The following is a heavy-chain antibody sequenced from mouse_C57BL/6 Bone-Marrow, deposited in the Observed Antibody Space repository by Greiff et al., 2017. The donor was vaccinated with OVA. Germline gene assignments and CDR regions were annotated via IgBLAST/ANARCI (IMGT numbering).Heavy chain of an antibody. V-gene: IGHV5-6*01. CDR1: GFTFSSYG. J-gene: IGHJ4*01. CDR2: ISSGGSYT. CDR3: ARHAAQYAMDY. Sequence: DVQLQESGGDLVKPGGSLKLSCAASGFTFSSYGMSWVRQTPDKRLEWVATISSGGSYTYYPDSVKGRFTISRDNAKNTLYLQMSSLKSEDTAMYYCARHAAQYAMDYWGQGTSVTVSS. D-gene: IGHD3-2*02.